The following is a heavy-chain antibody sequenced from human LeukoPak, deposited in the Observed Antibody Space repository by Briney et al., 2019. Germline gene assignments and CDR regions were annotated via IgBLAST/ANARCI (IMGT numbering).Heavy chain of an antibody. J-gene: IGHJ4*02. Sequence: GGSLRLSCAASGFTFSSHGMSWVRQAPGKGLEWVSTISGSGDNTYYADSVKGRFTISRDNSENTLYLQMNSLRAEDTAVYYCARVTYGSGTYGAFDYWGQGTLVTVSS. V-gene: IGHV3-23*01. CDR1: GFTFSSHG. CDR3: ARVTYGSGTYGAFDY. D-gene: IGHD3-10*01. CDR2: ISGSGDNT.